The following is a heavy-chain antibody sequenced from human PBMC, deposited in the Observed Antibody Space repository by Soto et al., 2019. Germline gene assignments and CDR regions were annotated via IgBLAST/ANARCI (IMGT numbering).Heavy chain of an antibody. CDR3: ARVNGDGWGIFDS. D-gene: IGHD6-19*01. J-gene: IGHJ4*02. CDR1: GFTFAGYG. CDR2: IWNDGNKK. V-gene: IGHV3-33*01. Sequence: QVHLVESGGGVVQPGKSLRLSCAASGFTFAGYGMHWVRQAPGKGLEWVAVIWNDGNKKYYADSVKGRFTISRDNSQTTLYLQMDSLRVEDTAVYSCARVNGDGWGIFDSWGPGTLVTVSS.